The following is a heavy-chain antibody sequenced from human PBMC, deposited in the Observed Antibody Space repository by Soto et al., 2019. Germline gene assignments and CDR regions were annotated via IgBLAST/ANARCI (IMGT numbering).Heavy chain of an antibody. V-gene: IGHV3-7*05. Sequence: GGSLRLSCAASGFTFSNYYMTWVRQAPGEGLEWVANMNQDGSERYYADSVKGRFIISRDNAENSLYLEVSSLRADDTAIYYCVRVIVAPGSLLHFDFWGKGTLVTVSS. J-gene: IGHJ4*02. CDR3: VRVIVAPGSLLHFDF. D-gene: IGHD5-12*01. CDR2: MNQDGSER. CDR1: GFTFSNYY.